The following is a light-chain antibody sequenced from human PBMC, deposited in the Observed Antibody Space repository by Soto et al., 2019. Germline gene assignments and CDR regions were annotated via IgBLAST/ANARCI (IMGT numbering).Light chain of an antibody. J-gene: IGKJ4*01. CDR2: DAS. CDR3: QQFDNLPLT. V-gene: IGKV1-33*01. Sequence: DLQMTQSPSSLSASVGDRVTITCQASQDISNYLNWYQQKPGKAPKILIYDASVLEAGVPSRFSGGGSGTHFTLTITSLQAEDVATYDCQQFDNLPLTFGGGTKVEIK. CDR1: QDISNY.